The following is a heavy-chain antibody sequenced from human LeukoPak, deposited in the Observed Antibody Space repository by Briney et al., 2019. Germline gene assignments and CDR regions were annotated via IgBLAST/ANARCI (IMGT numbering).Heavy chain of an antibody. V-gene: IGHV4-39*01. CDR1: GGSINSSPYD. CDR2: INYSGNP. Sequence: PSETLSLSCTVSGGSINSSPYDWGRIRQPPGKGLEWIGSINYSGNPYYNPSLKSRVTISVDTSKNQFSLKLSPVTAADTAVYYCARLLGAVAVGSDYWGQGTLVTVSS. D-gene: IGHD6-19*01. J-gene: IGHJ4*02. CDR3: ARLLGAVAVGSDY.